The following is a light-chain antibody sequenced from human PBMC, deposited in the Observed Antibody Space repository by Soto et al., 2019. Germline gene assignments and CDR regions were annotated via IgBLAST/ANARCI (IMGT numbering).Light chain of an antibody. J-gene: IGLJ2*01. Sequence: QSVLTQPPSASGTPGQRVTISCSGSSSNIGSNYVYWYQQLPGTTPKLLIYRNNQRSSGVPDRVSGSKSGTSASLAISGLGSEDEADYYCAAWDDSLSAVVFGGGTKLTVL. V-gene: IGLV1-47*01. CDR3: AAWDDSLSAVV. CDR1: SSNIGSNY. CDR2: RNN.